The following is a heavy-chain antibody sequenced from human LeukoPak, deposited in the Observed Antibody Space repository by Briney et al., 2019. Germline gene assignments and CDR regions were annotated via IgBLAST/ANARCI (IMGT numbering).Heavy chain of an antibody. Sequence: PGGSLRLSCAASGFTFSSYAMSWVRQAPGRGLEWVSAISGSGGSTYYADSVKGRFTISRDNSKNTLYLQMNSLRAEDTAVYYCAKALLGYSYGFDYWGQGTLVTVSS. CDR1: GFTFSSYA. V-gene: IGHV3-23*01. CDR2: ISGSGGST. J-gene: IGHJ4*02. CDR3: AKALLGYSYGFDY. D-gene: IGHD5-18*01.